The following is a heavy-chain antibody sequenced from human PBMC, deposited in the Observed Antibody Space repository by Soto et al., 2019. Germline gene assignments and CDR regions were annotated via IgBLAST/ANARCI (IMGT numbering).Heavy chain of an antibody. CDR3: ARGPGLFNCGGDCRTLDY. J-gene: IGHJ4*02. CDR1: GFTFSDYY. CDR2: LSSSSSYT. Sequence: QVQLVESGGGLVKPGGSLRLSCAASGFTFSDYYITWIRQAPGKGLEWVSYLSSSSSYTNYADSVKGRFTISRDNAKNSLYLQMNSLRAEDTAVYYCARGPGLFNCGGDCRTLDYWGQGTLVTVSS. D-gene: IGHD2-21*02. V-gene: IGHV3-11*06.